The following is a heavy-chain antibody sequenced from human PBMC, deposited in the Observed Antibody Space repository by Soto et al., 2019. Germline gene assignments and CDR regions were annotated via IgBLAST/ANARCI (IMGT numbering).Heavy chain of an antibody. V-gene: IGHV3-48*01. D-gene: IGHD7-27*01. CDR2: ISSSSSVI. CDR3: ARGLSWGSNWYYYMGV. J-gene: IGHJ6*03. Sequence: EVQLVESGGGLVQPGGSLRLSCATSGFILSDCAMNWVRQAPGKGLEWVSYISSSSSVIDYADSVKGRFTVSRDNARNSLYLQMKSLRAEDTAVYYCARGLSWGSNWYYYMGVWGKGATVTVSS. CDR1: GFILSDCA.